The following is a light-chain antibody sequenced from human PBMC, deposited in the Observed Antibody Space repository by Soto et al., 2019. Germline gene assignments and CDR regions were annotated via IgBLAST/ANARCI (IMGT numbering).Light chain of an antibody. V-gene: IGKV3-15*01. CDR1: GSVSNN. CDR3: QHYNEWPLT. J-gene: IGKJ4*01. Sequence: EIVLTQSPATLAVSQGEGATLSCRASGSVSNNLAWYQQKPGQPPRLLIKGASSRATGIPARFSGSWSGTEFTLTISSLQSEHFAVYYCQHYNEWPLTFGGGTKVEL. CDR2: GAS.